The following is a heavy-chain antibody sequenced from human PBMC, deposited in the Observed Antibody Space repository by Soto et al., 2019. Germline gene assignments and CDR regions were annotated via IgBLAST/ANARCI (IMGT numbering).Heavy chain of an antibody. Sequence: GGSLRLSCAASGFTFSDAWTSWVRQAPGKGLEWIGLIKSKIDGGTTDYAAPVKGRFTISRDDSKNTLYLQMNSLKTEDTALYYCSTRVYDILTGNFAFDVWGQGTMVTVSS. CDR2: IKSKIDGGTT. J-gene: IGHJ3*01. CDR3: STRVYDILTGNFAFDV. V-gene: IGHV3-15*01. CDR1: GFTFSDAW. D-gene: IGHD3-9*01.